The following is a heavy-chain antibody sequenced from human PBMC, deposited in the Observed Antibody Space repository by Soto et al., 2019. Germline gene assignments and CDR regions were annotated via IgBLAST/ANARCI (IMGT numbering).Heavy chain of an antibody. Sequence: GASVKVSCKASGGTFSSYTISWVRQAPGQGLEWMGRIIPTLGIANYAQKFQGRVTITADKSTSTAYTELSSLRSEDTALYYCAGRGYSGYDYDYWGQGTLVTVTS. CDR3: AGRGYSGYDYDY. CDR1: GGTFSSYT. CDR2: IIPTLGIA. J-gene: IGHJ4*02. D-gene: IGHD5-12*01. V-gene: IGHV1-69*02.